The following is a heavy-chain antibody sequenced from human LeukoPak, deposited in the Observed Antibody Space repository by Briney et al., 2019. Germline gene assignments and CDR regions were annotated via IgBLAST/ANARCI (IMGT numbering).Heavy chain of an antibody. CDR3: ARDRRDLDYYYMDV. Sequence: PGGSLRLSCAASGFTVSSNYMSWVRQPPGKGLEWVLVIYSGGSTYYADSVKGRLTISRDNSKNTLYLQMNSLRAEDTAVYYCARDRRDLDYYYMDVWGKGTTVTVSS. CDR1: GFTVSSNY. J-gene: IGHJ6*03. CDR2: IYSGGST. V-gene: IGHV3-53*01.